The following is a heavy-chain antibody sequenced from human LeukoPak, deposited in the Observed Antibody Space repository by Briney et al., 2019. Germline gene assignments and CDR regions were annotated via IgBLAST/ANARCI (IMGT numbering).Heavy chain of an antibody. Sequence: PGGSLRLSCAASGFAFSSYAMSWVRQAPGKGLEWVSSISGSSGNTYHADSVKGRFTISRDNSKNTLYLQMNSLRAEDTAVYYCAKELTVTKSYSNGFDPWGQGTLVTVSS. D-gene: IGHD4-11*01. CDR1: GFAFSSYA. CDR2: ISGSSGNT. V-gene: IGHV3-23*01. J-gene: IGHJ5*02. CDR3: AKELTVTKSYSNGFDP.